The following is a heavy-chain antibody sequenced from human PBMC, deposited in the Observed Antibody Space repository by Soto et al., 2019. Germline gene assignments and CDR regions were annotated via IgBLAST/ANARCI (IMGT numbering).Heavy chain of an antibody. CDR2: MNPNSGNT. J-gene: IGHJ6*03. V-gene: IGHV1-8*01. D-gene: IGHD3-3*01. CDR3: ARVPLIYDFWSGYWTNYYYYMDV. CDR1: GYTFTSYD. Sequence: GASVKVSCKASGYTFTSYDINWVRQATGQGLEWMGWMNPNSGNTGYAQKFQGRVTMTRNTSISTAYMELSSLRSEDTAVYYCARVPLIYDFWSGYWTNYYYYMDVWG.